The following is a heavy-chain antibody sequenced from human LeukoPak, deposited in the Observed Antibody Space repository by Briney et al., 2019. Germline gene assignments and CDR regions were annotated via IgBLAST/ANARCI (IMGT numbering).Heavy chain of an antibody. Sequence: PSETLSLTCTVSGGSISSGGYYWSWIRQHPGKGLEWIGYIYYSGSTYYNPSLKSRVTMSVDTSKNQFSLKLSFVTAADTAVYYCARARRPTYYFVYWGQGTLVTVSS. J-gene: IGHJ4*02. V-gene: IGHV4-31*03. CDR2: IYYSGST. CDR1: GGSISSGGYY. CDR3: ARARRPTYYFVY.